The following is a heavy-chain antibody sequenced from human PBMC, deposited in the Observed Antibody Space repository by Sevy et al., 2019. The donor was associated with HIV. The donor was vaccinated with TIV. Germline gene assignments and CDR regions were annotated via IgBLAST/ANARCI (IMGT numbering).Heavy chain of an antibody. CDR1: GFTFSSYP. D-gene: IGHD6-13*01. V-gene: IGHV3-30-3*01. CDR3: ARERTYSSSSDYYYGMDV. CDR2: ISYDGSNK. J-gene: IGHJ6*02. Sequence: GGSLRPSCAASGFTFSSYPMHWVRQAPGKGLEGVAAISYDGSNKSYADSVKARLTISRDNSKNTLYLQMNSLRAEDTAVYYCARERTYSSSSDYYYGMDVWGQGTTVTVSS.